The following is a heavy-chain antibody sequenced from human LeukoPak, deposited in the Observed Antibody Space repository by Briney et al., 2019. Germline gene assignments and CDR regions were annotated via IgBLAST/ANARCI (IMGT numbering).Heavy chain of an antibody. CDR1: GFTFSSYG. CDR3: AKDMPAPYFDY. D-gene: IGHD2-2*01. CDR2: IRSDGSKE. J-gene: IGHJ4*02. V-gene: IGHV3-30*02. Sequence: AGGSLRLSCAASGFTFSSYGMHWVRQAPGKGLEWVAFIRSDGSKEYYADSVKGRFTISRDNSKNTLYLQLSSLRAEDTAVYYCAKDMPAPYFDYWGQGTLVTVSS.